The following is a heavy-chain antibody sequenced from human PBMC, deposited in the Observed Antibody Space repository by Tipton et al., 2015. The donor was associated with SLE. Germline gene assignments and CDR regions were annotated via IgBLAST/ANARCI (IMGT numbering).Heavy chain of an antibody. V-gene: IGHV3-74*01. CDR3: ARHLRHNHYSFSMDI. D-gene: IGHD5-24*01. J-gene: IGHJ6*03. CDR1: GFTFSTYW. Sequence: GSLRLSCAASGFTFSTYWMHWVRQAPGKGLVWVSRINSDGSSTSYADSVKGRFTISRDNAKNTLYLQMNSLRAEDTAVYYCARHLRHNHYSFSMDIWGKGTTVTVSS. CDR2: INSDGSST.